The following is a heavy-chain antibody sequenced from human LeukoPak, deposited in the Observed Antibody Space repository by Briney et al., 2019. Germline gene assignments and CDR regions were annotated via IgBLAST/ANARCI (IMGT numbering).Heavy chain of an antibody. CDR2: IDNSGTYI. CDR1: GFTFTTYS. V-gene: IGHV3-21*01. D-gene: IGHD3-3*01. J-gene: IGHJ6*03. CDR3: ASANPILLDYYYYYYMDV. Sequence: GGSLRLSCAASGFTFTTYSMDWVRQAPGKGLEWVSSIDNSGTYIYYADSVKGRFTISRDNSKNSLYLQMNSLRAEDTAVYYCASANPILLDYYYYYYMDVWGKGTTVTVSS.